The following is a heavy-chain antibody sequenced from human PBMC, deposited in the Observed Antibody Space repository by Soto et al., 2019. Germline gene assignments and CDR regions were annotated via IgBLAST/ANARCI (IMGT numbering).Heavy chain of an antibody. CDR1: GFTFSSSG. Sequence: PGGSLRLSCAASGFTFSSSGIHWVRQAPGKGLEWVAVISYDGSNKFYIDSVKGRFTVSRDNSKNTLYLQMSSLRAEDTAVYYCAKDRQADFWRLPSPMDVWGQGTTVTV. J-gene: IGHJ6*02. CDR3: AKDRQADFWRLPSPMDV. D-gene: IGHD3-3*01. CDR2: ISYDGSNK. V-gene: IGHV3-30*18.